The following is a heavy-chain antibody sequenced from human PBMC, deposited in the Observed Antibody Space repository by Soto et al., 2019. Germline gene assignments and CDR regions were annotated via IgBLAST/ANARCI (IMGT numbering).Heavy chain of an antibody. CDR2: IKQDGSEK. J-gene: IGHJ4*02. D-gene: IGHD3-3*01. Sequence: GGALRLSCAASGFIFITYWMSWVRQAPGKGLEWVANIKQDGSEKYYVDSVKGRFTISRDNAKNSLYLQMNSLRAEDTAVYYCARDRGYYDFWSGLDFWGQGTQVTVSS. CDR3: ARDRGYYDFWSGLDF. V-gene: IGHV3-7*01. CDR1: GFIFITYW.